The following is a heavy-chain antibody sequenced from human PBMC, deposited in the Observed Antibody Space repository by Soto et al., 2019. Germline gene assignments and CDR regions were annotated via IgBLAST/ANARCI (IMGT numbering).Heavy chain of an antibody. J-gene: IGHJ4*02. CDR1: GGTPRSYA. Sequence: GSPVKGSCKASGGTPRSYAFRWGRPGPGKGPEWMGGIMPILQTPYYAQRFQGRVSITAVESKSTAYMELSSLRYEDTAVYYCARGGYSTGWRFDYWGQGTLVTVSS. V-gene: IGHV1-69*13. D-gene: IGHD6-25*01. CDR3: ARGGYSTGWRFDY. CDR2: IMPILQTP.